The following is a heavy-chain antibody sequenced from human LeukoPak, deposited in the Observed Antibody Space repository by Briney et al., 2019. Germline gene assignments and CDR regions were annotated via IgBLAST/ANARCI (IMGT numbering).Heavy chain of an antibody. V-gene: IGHV3-11*06. J-gene: IGHJ4*02. CDR3: ARLGSIAAAGTPDY. CDR1: GFTFSDYY. Sequence: GGPLRLSCAASGFTFSDYYMSWIRQAPGKGLEWVSYISSSSTYTTYADSVKGRFTISRDNAKNSLYLQMNSLRGEDTAVYYCARLGSIAAAGTPDYWGQGTLVTVSS. D-gene: IGHD6-13*01. CDR2: ISSSSTYT.